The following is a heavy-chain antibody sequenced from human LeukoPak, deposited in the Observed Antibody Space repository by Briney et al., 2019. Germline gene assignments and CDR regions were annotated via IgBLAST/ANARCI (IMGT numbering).Heavy chain of an antibody. CDR3: TRGKVVLRGTVFDY. D-gene: IGHD2/OR15-2a*01. V-gene: IGHV3-48*01. CDR1: GFTFTSYS. Sequence: GGSLRLTCVASGFTFTSYSMNWVRQAPGKGLEWVSYVTSSSTTVFYADSVKGRFTISRDNAKNSVYLQVNSLNVEDTAIYYCTRGKVVLRGTVFDYWGQGTPVTVSS. J-gene: IGHJ4*02. CDR2: VTSSSTTV.